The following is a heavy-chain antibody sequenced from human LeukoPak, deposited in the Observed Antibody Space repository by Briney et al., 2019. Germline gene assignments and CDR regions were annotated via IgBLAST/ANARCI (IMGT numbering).Heavy chain of an antibody. CDR1: GGSISSGGYY. CDR2: IYHSGST. V-gene: IGHV4-30-2*01. Sequence: PSETLSLTCTVSGGSISSGGYYWSWIRQPPGKGLEWIGYIYHSGSTYYNPSLKSRVTISVDRSKNQFSLKLSSVTAADTAVYYCARHRGAYYDPLAFDYWGQGTLVTVSS. J-gene: IGHJ4*02. CDR3: ARHRGAYYDPLAFDY. D-gene: IGHD3-3*01.